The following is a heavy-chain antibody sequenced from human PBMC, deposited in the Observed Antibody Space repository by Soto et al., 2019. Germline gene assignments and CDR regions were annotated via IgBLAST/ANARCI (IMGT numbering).Heavy chain of an antibody. J-gene: IGHJ5*02. D-gene: IGHD3-10*01. Sequence: ASVKVSCKVSGYTLTELSMHWVRQAPGKGLEWMGGFDPEDGETIYAQKFQGRVTMTEDTSTDTAYMELSSLRSEDTAVYYCATVVGRYYGSGSCYWFDPWGQGTLVTVSS. CDR1: GYTLTELS. CDR3: ATVVGRYYGSGSCYWFDP. CDR2: FDPEDGET. V-gene: IGHV1-24*01.